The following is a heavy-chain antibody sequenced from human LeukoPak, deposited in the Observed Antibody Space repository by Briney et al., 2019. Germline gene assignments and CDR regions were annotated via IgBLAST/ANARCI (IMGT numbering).Heavy chain of an antibody. CDR2: ISSSSSTI. D-gene: IGHD3-10*02. J-gene: IGHJ6*04. Sequence: GGSLRLSCAASGFTFSNYGLSWVRQAPGKGLEWVSYISSSSSTIYYADSVKGRFTISRDNAKNSLYLQMNSLRAEDTAVYYCAELGITMIGGVWGKGTTVTISS. V-gene: IGHV3-48*04. CDR1: GFTFSNYG. CDR3: AELGITMIGGV.